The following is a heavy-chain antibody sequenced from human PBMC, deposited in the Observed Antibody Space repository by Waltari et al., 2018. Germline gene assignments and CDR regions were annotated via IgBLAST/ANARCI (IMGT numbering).Heavy chain of an antibody. V-gene: IGHV4-34*01. CDR3: ARNEGRSIGVAGTFRAFDI. J-gene: IGHJ3*02. CDR2: INHSGST. Sequence: QVRLQQWGAGLLKPSETLSLTCAVYGGSLSGYYWSWIRQSPGKGLAWIAEINHSGSTNDNAALKIRRTMSVDTSKNQFALRLTSVTAADTAVYYCARNEGRSIGVAGTFRAFDIWGQGTMVTVSS. CDR1: GGSLSGYY. D-gene: IGHD6-19*01.